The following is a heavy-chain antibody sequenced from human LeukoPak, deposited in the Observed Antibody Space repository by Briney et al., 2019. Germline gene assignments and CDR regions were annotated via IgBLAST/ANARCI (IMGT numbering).Heavy chain of an antibody. J-gene: IGHJ6*02. CDR3: ASALYYYDSSGYYYYYYGMDV. V-gene: IGHV1-69*02. CDR2: IIPILGIA. CDR1: GYTFTSYY. D-gene: IGHD3-22*01. Sequence: ASVKVSCKASGYTFTSYYMHWVRQAPGQGLEWMGRIIPILGIANYAQKFQGRVTITADKSTSTAYMELSSLRSEDTAVYYCASALYYYDSSGYYYYYYGMDVWGQGTTVTVSS.